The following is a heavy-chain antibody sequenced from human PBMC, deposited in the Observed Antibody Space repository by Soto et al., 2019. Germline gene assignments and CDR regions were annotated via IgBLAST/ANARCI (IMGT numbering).Heavy chain of an antibody. V-gene: IGHV4-4*02. CDR3: ASRDPGTSVDY. J-gene: IGHJ4*02. D-gene: IGHD1-7*01. CDR1: GGSFTSNNW. CDR2: IYRTGST. Sequence: SETLSLTCAVSGGSFTSNNWWTWVRQPPGQGLEWIGEIYRTGSTNYNPSLKSRVTISLDKSENQFSLKVTSLTAADTAVYYCASRDPGTSVDYWGQGTLVTV.